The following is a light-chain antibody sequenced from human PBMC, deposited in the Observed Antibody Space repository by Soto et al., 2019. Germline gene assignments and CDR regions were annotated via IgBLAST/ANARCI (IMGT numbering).Light chain of an antibody. J-gene: IGLJ1*01. CDR2: EVS. CDR1: SSDVGDYNY. Sequence: QSALTQPASVSGSPGQSITISCTGTSSDVGDYNYVSWYQQHPGKAPKLMIYEVSYRPSGVSNRFSGSKSGNTASLTISGLQAEDEADYYCSSYTSSSTFHVFGTGTKVTVL. V-gene: IGLV2-14*01. CDR3: SSYTSSSTFHV.